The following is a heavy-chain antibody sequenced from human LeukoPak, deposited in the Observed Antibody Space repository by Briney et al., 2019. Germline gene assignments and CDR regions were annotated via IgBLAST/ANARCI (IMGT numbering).Heavy chain of an antibody. V-gene: IGHV3-9*01. D-gene: IGHD4-17*01. J-gene: IGHJ4*02. CDR2: ISWNSGSI. CDR3: ARETTVTNY. Sequence: SLRLSCAASGFTFDDYAMHWVRQAPGKGLEWVSGISWNSGSIGYADSVKGRFTISRDNAKNSLYLQMNSLRAEDTALYYCARETTVTNYWGQGTLVTVSS. CDR1: GFTFDDYA.